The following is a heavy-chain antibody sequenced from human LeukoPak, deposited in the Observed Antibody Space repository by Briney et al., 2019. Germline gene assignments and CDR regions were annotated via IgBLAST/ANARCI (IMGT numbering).Heavy chain of an antibody. J-gene: IGHJ5*02. D-gene: IGHD6-13*01. CDR3: ARGRGEQQLGGWFDP. CDR2: IHHTESN. Sequence: SETLSLTCAVYGGFFSGYCWSWVRQPPGKGLEWIGEIHHTESNNYNPSLKSRVTISVDTAKNQFSLKLSSVTTADTAVYYWARGRGEQQLGGWFDPWGQGTLVTVSS. CDR1: GGFFSGYC. V-gene: IGHV4-34*01.